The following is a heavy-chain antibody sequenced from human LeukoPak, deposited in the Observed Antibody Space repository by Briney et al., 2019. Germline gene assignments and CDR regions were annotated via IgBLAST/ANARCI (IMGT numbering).Heavy chain of an antibody. J-gene: IGHJ4*02. V-gene: IGHV3-23*01. CDR1: GFTFSGYS. D-gene: IGHD6-13*01. CDR2: ISGSGGST. CDR3: AKAVRSIAAAGRRPDFDY. Sequence: GGSLSLSCAASGFTFSGYSMSWVRQAPGKGLEWVSAISGSGGSTYYADSVKGRFTISRDNSKNTLYLQMNSLRAEDTAVYYCAKAVRSIAAAGRRPDFDYWGQGTLVTVSS.